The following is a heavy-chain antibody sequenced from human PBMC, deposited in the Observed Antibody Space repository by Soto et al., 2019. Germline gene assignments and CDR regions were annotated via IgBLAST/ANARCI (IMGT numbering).Heavy chain of an antibody. D-gene: IGHD3-10*01. CDR3: ARGWFKKVYYYYGMDV. CDR1: GGSFSGYY. Sequence: LSLTCAVYGGSFSGYYWSWIRQPPGKGLEWIGEINHSGSTNYNPSLKSRVTISVDTSKNQFSLKLSSVTAADTAVYYCARGWFKKVYYYYGMDVWGQGTTVTVSS. J-gene: IGHJ6*02. CDR2: INHSGST. V-gene: IGHV4-34*01.